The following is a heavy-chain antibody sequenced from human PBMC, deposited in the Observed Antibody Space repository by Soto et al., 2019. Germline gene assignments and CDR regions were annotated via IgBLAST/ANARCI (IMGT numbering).Heavy chain of an antibody. V-gene: IGHV1-69*01. CDR2: IIPIFGTA. CDR3: AGGGGYYYDSSGYDNWFDP. Sequence: QVQLVQSGAEVKKPGSSVKVSCKASGGTFSSYAISWVRQAPGQGLEWMGGIIPIFGTANYAQKIQGRVTITAAESTSTAYMELSSLRSEDTAVYYCAGGGGYYYDSSGYDNWFDPWGQGTLVTVSS. J-gene: IGHJ5*02. CDR1: GGTFSSYA. D-gene: IGHD3-22*01.